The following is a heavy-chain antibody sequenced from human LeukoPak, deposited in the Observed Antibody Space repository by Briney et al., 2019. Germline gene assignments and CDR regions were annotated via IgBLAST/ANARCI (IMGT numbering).Heavy chain of an antibody. D-gene: IGHD3-10*01. CDR3: ARDKGYGSESMDV. CDR1: GFTFSSYS. Sequence: TSGGSLRLSWAASGFTFSSYSMNWVRQAPGKGLEWVSSISSSSSYIYYADSVKGRFTISRDNAKNSLSLQMNSLRAEDTAVYYCARDKGYGSESMDVWGNGTPVTVSS. V-gene: IGHV3-21*01. CDR2: ISSSSSYI. J-gene: IGHJ6*03.